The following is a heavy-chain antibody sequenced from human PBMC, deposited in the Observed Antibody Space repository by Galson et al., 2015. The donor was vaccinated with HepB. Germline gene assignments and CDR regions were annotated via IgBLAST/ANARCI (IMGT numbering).Heavy chain of an antibody. Sequence: SLRLSCAASGFTFSGSGIHWVRLASGKGLEWVGRIRNRANNYATAYAASVSARFTVSRDDSKTTAYLQMNSLKTEDTAVYYCTRPGYGSSWFLDYSHGMDIWGQGTTVIVS. J-gene: IGHJ6*02. CDR2: IRNRANNYAT. V-gene: IGHV3-73*01. CDR3: TRPGYGSSWFLDYSHGMDI. CDR1: GFTFSGSG. D-gene: IGHD6-13*01.